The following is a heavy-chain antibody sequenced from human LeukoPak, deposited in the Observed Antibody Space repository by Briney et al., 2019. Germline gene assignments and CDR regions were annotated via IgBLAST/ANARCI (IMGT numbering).Heavy chain of an antibody. D-gene: IGHD6-19*01. CDR2: IPNDRRNN. J-gene: IGHJ4*02. CDR1: GFTFSSYG. CDR3: ARDKIRSGWFGGYFDY. Sequence: GGSLRLSCAASGFTFSSYGMHWVRQAPGKGLEWVAVIPNDRRNNYYADSVKGRFTISRDNSKNTLYLQMNSLRAEDTAVYYCARDKIRSGWFGGYFDYWGQGTLVTVSS. V-gene: IGHV3-30*03.